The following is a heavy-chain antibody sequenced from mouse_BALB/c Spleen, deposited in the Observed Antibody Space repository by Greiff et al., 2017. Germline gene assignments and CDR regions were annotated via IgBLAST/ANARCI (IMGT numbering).Heavy chain of an antibody. Sequence: VQLKQSGPGLVKPSQSLSLTCTVTGYSITSDYAWNWIRQFPGNKLEWMGYISYSGSTSYNPSLKSRISITRDTSKNQFFLQLNSVTTEDTATYYCARRKIYYYGSSYPWFAYWGQGTLVTVSA. V-gene: IGHV3-2*02. D-gene: IGHD1-1*01. CDR3: ARRKIYYYGSSYPWFAY. J-gene: IGHJ3*01. CDR1: GYSITSDYA. CDR2: ISYSGST.